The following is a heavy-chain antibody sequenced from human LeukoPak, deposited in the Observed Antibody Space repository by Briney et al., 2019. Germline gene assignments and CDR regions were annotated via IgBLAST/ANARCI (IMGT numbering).Heavy chain of an antibody. CDR1: GGSISSSSYY. D-gene: IGHD5-18*01. CDR2: IYYSGST. CDR3: ARDFVSKYSYPFDI. Sequence: SETLSLTCTVSGGSISSSSYYWGWIRQPPGKGLEWIGSIYYSGSTYYNPSLKGRVTISVDTSKNQFSLKLSSVTAADTAVYYCARDFVSKYSYPFDIWGQGTMVTVSS. J-gene: IGHJ3*02. V-gene: IGHV4-39*07.